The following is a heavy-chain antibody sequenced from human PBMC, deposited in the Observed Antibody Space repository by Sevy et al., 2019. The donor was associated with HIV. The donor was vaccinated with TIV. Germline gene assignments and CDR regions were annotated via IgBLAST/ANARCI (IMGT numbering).Heavy chain of an antibody. CDR3: ARGAESTGTAMGSYYFDY. CDR1: GGSISSYY. J-gene: IGHJ4*02. D-gene: IGHD5-18*01. CDR2: IYYSGST. Sequence: SETLSLTCTVSGGSISSYYWSWIRQPPGKGLEWIGYIYYSGSTNYNPSLKSRVTISVDTSKNQFSLKLSSVTAADTAVYYCARGAESTGTAMGSYYFDYWGQGTLVTVSS. V-gene: IGHV4-59*01.